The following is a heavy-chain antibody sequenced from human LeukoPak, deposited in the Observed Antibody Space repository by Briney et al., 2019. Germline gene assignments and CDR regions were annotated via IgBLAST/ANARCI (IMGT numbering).Heavy chain of an antibody. CDR2: ISYDGSNK. V-gene: IGHV3-30-3*01. D-gene: IGHD2-8*01. CDR1: GFTFSSYA. J-gene: IGHJ4*02. Sequence: GGSLRLSCAASGFTFSSYAMHWVRQAPGKGLEWVAVISYDGSNKYYADSMKGRFTISRDNSKNTLYLQMNSLRAEDTAVYYCARGPRYCTNGVCYTAYWGQGTLVTVSS. CDR3: ARGPRYCTNGVCYTAY.